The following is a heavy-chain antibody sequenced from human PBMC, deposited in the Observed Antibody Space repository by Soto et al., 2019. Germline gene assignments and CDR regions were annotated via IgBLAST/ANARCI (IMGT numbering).Heavy chain of an antibody. CDR1: GGAVSSGTYY. CDR3: RGGPPRVQWFDP. Sequence: ASETLSLTCTVSGGAVSSGTYYWSWIRQPPGKGLEWIGHIYFTGSTNYNPSLKSRVTMSLDTSRNQFSLKLSSVTAADTAVYYCRGGPPRVQWFDPWGLGTLVTVSS. J-gene: IGHJ5*02. V-gene: IGHV4-61*01. CDR2: IYFTGST.